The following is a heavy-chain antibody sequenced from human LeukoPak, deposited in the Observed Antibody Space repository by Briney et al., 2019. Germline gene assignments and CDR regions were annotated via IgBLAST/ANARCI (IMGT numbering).Heavy chain of an antibody. CDR2: IGSSSSYI. V-gene: IGHV3-21*01. CDR3: ARDNPLSAFDI. D-gene: IGHD1-14*01. J-gene: IGHJ3*02. Sequence: GGSLRLSCAASGFTFSSYSMNWVRQAPGKGLEWVSSIGSSSSYIYYADSVKGRFTISRDNAKNSLYLQMNSLRAEDTAVYYCARDNPLSAFDIWGQGTMVTVSS. CDR1: GFTFSSYS.